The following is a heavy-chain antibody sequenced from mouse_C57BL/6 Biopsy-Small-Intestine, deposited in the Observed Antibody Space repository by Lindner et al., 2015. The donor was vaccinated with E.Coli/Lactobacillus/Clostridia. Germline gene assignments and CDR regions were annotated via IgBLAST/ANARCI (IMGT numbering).Heavy chain of an antibody. CDR3: ARAYRGYSSGWYYYGMDV. D-gene: IGHD1-1*01. Sequence: SVKVSCKASGSTFSSYAISWVRRAPGQGLEWMGGIIPIFGTANYAQKFQGRVTITADESTSTAYMELSSLRSEDTAVYYCARAYRGYSSGWYYYGMDVWGQGTTVTVSS. CDR1: GSTFSSYA. CDR2: IIPIFGTA. J-gene: IGHJ1*01. V-gene: IGHV1-81*01.